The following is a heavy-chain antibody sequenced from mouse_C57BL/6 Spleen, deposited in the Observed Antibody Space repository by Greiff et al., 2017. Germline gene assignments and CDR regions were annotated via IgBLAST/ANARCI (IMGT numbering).Heavy chain of an antibody. V-gene: IGHV1-50*01. CDR3: AHYSNY. Sequence: QVQLQQPGAELVKPGASVKLSCKASGYTFTSYWMQWVKQRPGQGLEWIGEIDPSDSYTNYNQKFKGKATLTVDTSSSTAYMQLSSLTSEASAVYYCAHYSNYWGQGTLVTVSA. CDR1: GYTFTSYW. CDR2: IDPSDSYT. D-gene: IGHD2-5*01. J-gene: IGHJ3*01.